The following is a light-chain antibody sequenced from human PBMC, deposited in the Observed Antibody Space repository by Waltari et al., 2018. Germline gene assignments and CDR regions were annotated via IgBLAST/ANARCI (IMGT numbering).Light chain of an antibody. CDR3: SSYARSDNSVL. CDR2: EGT. CDR1: TSDVGGYNL. V-gene: IGLV2-23*01. J-gene: IGLJ2*01. Sequence: QSALTQPASVSGSPGQSITISCTGSTSDVGGYNLVSWYRQFPNKAPQLIIYEGTRRPSGVSSRCSASKSGNTASLTISGLQAEDEALYFCSSYARSDNSVLFGGGTQLSVL.